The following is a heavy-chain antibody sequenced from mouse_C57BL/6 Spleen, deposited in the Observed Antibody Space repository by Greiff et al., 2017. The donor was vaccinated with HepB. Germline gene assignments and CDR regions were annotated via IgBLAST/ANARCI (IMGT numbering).Heavy chain of an antibody. D-gene: IGHD2-3*01. CDR2: IDPSDSET. V-gene: IGHV1-52*01. Sequence: QVQLQQPGAELVRPGSSVKLSCKASGYTFTSYWMHWVKQRPIQGLEWIGNIDPSDSETQYNQKFKDKATLTVDKSSSTAYMQLSSLTSEDSAVYYCARSGDGYRYYFDYWGQGTTLTVSS. CDR1: GYTFTSYW. CDR3: ARSGDGYRYYFDY. J-gene: IGHJ2*01.